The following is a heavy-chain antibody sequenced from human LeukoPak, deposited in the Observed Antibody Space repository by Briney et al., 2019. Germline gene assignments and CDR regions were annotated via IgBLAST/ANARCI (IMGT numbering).Heavy chain of an antibody. D-gene: IGHD6-6*01. CDR3: ARDLAAARLDF. Sequence: PGGSLRLSCAASGYTFTDHGMHWVRQAPGKGLEWVADIWFDGSQEYYADTVKGRFTISRDISKSILYLQMNSLRAEDTGVYYCARDLAAARLDFRGQGTLVTVPS. CDR1: GYTFTDHG. V-gene: IGHV3-33*01. J-gene: IGHJ4*02. CDR2: IWFDGSQE.